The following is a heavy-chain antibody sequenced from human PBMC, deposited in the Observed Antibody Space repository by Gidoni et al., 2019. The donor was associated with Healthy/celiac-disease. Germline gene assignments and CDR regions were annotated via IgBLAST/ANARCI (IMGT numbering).Heavy chain of an antibody. J-gene: IGHJ4*02. CDR2: ISYDGSNK. CDR1: GFTFSSYG. V-gene: IGHV3-30*18. Sequence: QVQLVESGGGVVQPGRSLRLSCAASGFTFSSYGMHWVRQAPGKGLEWVAVISYDGSNKYYADSVKGRFTISRDNSKNTLYLQMNSLRAEDTAVYYCAKERRYYGSGTTGVGIWGQGTLVTVSS. D-gene: IGHD3-10*01. CDR3: AKERRYYGSGTTGVGI.